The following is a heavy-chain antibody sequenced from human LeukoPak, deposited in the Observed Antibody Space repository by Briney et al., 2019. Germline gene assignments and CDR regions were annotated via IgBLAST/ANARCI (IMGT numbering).Heavy chain of an antibody. CDR1: GDSISIGSHF. J-gene: IGHJ4*02. CDR2: IYTTGST. Sequence: SQTLSLTCTVSGDSISIGSHFWSWIRQPAGKGLEWIGRIYTTGSTNYNPSLKSRVTISVDTSKNQFSLKLSSVTAADTAVYYCAREGSGSHPGHYWGQGTLVTVSS. D-gene: IGHD1-26*01. CDR3: AREGSGSHPGHY. V-gene: IGHV4-61*02.